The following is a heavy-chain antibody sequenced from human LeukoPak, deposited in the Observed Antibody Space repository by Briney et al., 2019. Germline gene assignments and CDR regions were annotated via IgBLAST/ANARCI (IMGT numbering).Heavy chain of an antibody. CDR3: ARLRVTSYDFDY. CDR1: GASISNYY. V-gene: IGHV4-59*08. CDR2: IYYSGST. D-gene: IGHD2-2*01. Sequence: SETLSLTCTVSGASISNYYWSWIRQPPGKGLEWIGCIYYSGSTKYNPSLKSRVTISVDTSKNQFYMKLTSATAADTAVYYCARLRVTSYDFDYWGQGTLVTVSS. J-gene: IGHJ4*02.